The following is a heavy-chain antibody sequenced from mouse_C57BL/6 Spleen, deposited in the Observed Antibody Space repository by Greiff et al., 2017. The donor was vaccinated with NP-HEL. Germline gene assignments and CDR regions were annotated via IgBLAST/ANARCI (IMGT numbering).Heavy chain of an antibody. J-gene: IGHJ2*01. Sequence: QVQLKQSGAELVRPGASVTLSCKASGYTFTDYEMHWVKQTPVHGLEWIGAIDPETGGTAYNQKFKGKAILTADKSSSTAYMELRSLTSEDSAVYYCTRGLIYYYGSTDGYWGQGTTLTVSS. CDR3: TRGLIYYYGSTDGY. CDR1: GYTFTDYE. V-gene: IGHV1-15*01. D-gene: IGHD1-1*01. CDR2: IDPETGGT.